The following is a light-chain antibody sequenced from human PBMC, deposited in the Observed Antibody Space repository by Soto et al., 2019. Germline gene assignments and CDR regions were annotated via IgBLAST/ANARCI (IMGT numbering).Light chain of an antibody. CDR3: QQSHSLPFT. V-gene: IGKV1-39*01. J-gene: IGKJ3*01. Sequence: GVPARFSGSGSGTDFTLTISSLQPDDFATYFCQQSHSLPFTFGPATKVEIK.